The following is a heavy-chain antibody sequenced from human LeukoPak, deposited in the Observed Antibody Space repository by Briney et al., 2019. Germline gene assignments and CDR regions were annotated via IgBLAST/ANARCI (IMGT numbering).Heavy chain of an antibody. V-gene: IGHV5-51*01. CDR3: ARHPITRYYDSSGYSAAGPDY. CDR2: INPGDSDT. Sequence: GESLKISCKGSGYRFTTYWIGWVRQMPGKGLECMGIINPGDSDTRYSPSFQGQVTISADKSISTAYLLWSSLKASDSAMYYCARHPITRYYDSSGYSAAGPDYWGQGTLVTVSS. D-gene: IGHD3-22*01. CDR1: GYRFTTYW. J-gene: IGHJ4*02.